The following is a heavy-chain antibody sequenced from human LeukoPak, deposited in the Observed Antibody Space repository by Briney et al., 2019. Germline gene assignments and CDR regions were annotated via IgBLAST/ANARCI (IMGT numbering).Heavy chain of an antibody. CDR1: GGSISSYY. CDR2: IYYSGST. Sequence: PSETLSLTCTVSGGSISSYYWSWIRQPPGKGLEWIGSIYYSGSTYYNPSLKSRVTISVDTSKNQFSLKLSSVTAADTAVYYCARRYSSSSVNAFDIWGQGTMVTVSS. J-gene: IGHJ3*02. D-gene: IGHD6-6*01. V-gene: IGHV4-39*01. CDR3: ARRYSSSSVNAFDI.